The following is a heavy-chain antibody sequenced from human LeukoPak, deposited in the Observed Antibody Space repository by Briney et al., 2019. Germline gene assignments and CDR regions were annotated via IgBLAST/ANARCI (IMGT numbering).Heavy chain of an antibody. V-gene: IGHV3-53*01. CDR1: GFTVSSNH. CDR3: AREGHYYDSSGYYYAFDY. CDR2: IYSGGST. D-gene: IGHD3-22*01. J-gene: IGHJ4*02. Sequence: GGSLRLSCAASGFTVSSNHMRWVRQAPGKGLEWVSVIYSGGSTYYADSVKGRFTISRDNSKNTLYLQMNSLRAEDTAVYYCAREGHYYDSSGYYYAFDYWGQGTLVTVSS.